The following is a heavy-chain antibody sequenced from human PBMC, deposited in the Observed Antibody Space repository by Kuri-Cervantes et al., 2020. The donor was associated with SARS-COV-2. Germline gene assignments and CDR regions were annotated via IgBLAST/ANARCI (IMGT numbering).Heavy chain of an antibody. CDR2: ISSSCSYI. D-gene: IGHD6-6*01. Sequence: GGTLRLSCTVSGFTFSSYSMNWVRQAPGKGLGWVSSISSSCSYIYYADSVKGRFTISGDNAMNSLYQQMNSLIAEDTAVYYCASEYSSSLFDSDYYYYGMDVWGQGTLVTVSS. CDR3: ASEYSSSLFDSDYYYYGMDV. V-gene: IGHV3-21*01. CDR1: GFTFSSYS. J-gene: IGHJ6*02.